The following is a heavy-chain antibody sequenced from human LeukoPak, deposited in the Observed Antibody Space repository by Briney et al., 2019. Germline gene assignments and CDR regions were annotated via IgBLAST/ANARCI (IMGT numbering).Heavy chain of an antibody. V-gene: IGHV3-74*01. J-gene: IGHJ4*01. CDR1: GFSLTGYW. CDR3: IREIQVRASASLGY. D-gene: IGHD2-2*01. CDR2: MNSAGTTI. Sequence: GGPLRLSCAASGFSLTGYWMHWVHQAAGKGLVWVARMNSAGTTINYADSVKGRFTISRDSAGNALYLQMSSLRAEDTAIYYCIREIQVRASASLGYWGQGTLVTVSS.